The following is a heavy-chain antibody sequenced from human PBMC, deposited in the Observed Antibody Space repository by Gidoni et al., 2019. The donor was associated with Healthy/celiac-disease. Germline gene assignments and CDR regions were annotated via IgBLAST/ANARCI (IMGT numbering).Heavy chain of an antibody. J-gene: IGHJ4*02. Sequence: FTFDDYTMHWVRQAPGKGLEWVSLISWDGGSTYYADSVKGRFTISRDNSKNSLYLQMNSLRTEDTALYYCAKDYCSSTSCYHFDYWGQGTLVTVSS. D-gene: IGHD2-2*01. V-gene: IGHV3-43*01. CDR1: FTFDDYT. CDR3: AKDYCSSTSCYHFDY. CDR2: ISWDGGST.